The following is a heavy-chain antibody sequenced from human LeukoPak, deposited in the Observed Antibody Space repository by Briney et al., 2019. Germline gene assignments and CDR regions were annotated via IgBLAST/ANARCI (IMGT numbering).Heavy chain of an antibody. CDR2: IKQGGSEK. CDR3: AREGPTGDSSGYYWYAFDI. D-gene: IGHD3-22*01. J-gene: IGHJ3*02. V-gene: IGHV3-7*03. Sequence: PGGPLTLSCTASRFPYSSYDMIWVPHAPGEGLEWGPHIKQGGSEKYYVDSVKGRFTISRDNAKNSLYLQMNSLRAEDTAVYYCAREGPTGDSSGYYWYAFDIWGQGTMVTVSS. CDR1: RFPYSSYD.